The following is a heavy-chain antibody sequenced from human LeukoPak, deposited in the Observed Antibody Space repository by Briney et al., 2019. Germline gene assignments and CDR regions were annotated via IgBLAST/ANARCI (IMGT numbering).Heavy chain of an antibody. Sequence: ASVKVSCKASGYTFIDYYMHWVRQAPGQGLEWMGWINPDSGGTNYAQKFQGRVTMTRDTSIRTAYMELSRLRSDDTAVYYCARVLFYSSGNKSNRVDYWGQGTLVTVSS. CDR3: ARVLFYSSGNKSNRVDY. CDR2: INPDSGGT. J-gene: IGHJ4*02. CDR1: GYTFIDYY. D-gene: IGHD6-19*01. V-gene: IGHV1-2*02.